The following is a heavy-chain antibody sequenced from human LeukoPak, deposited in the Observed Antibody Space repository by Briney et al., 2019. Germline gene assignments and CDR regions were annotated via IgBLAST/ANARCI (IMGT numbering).Heavy chain of an antibody. CDR1: GVTFSDSA. CDR3: ARGAGTIFGEYYYYMDV. D-gene: IGHD3-3*01. J-gene: IGHJ6*03. V-gene: IGHV3-21*01. Sequence: NPEGSLRPSCAASGVTFSDSAMTWVRQVPVKGLEWVSSISSSGSYIYYADSVKGRFTISRDNAKNSLYLQMNSLRADDTAVYHCARGAGTIFGEYYYYMDVWGKGTAVTVSS. CDR2: ISSSGSYI.